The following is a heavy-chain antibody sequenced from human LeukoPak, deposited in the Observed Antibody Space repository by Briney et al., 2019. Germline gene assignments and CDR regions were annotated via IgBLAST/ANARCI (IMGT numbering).Heavy chain of an antibody. CDR1: GFTFSSYA. CDR2: ISGSAGNT. D-gene: IGHD4-17*01. V-gene: IGHV3-23*01. J-gene: IGHJ3*02. Sequence: GGSLRLSCAASGFTFSSYAMNCVRQAPGKGLEWVSTISGSAGNTYYADSVKGRFTISRDNSKNTLYLQMNSLRAEDTAVYYCAKVRRGDYFAFDIWGQGTMVTVSS. CDR3: AKVRRGDYFAFDI.